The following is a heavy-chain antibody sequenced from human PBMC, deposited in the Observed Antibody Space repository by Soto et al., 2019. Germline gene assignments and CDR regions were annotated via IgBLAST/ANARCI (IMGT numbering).Heavy chain of an antibody. CDR2: IRSMGGTV. D-gene: IGHD3-10*01. J-gene: IGHJ4*02. CDR3: TRGGVSSVPGY. CDR1: GLICSDDS. V-gene: IGHV3-48*01. Sequence: EVQLVETGGGLVQPGGSLRLSCVGSGLICSDDSLNWVRQAPGSGLDWVSYIRSMGGTVYSADSVKGRFTVSRDNAKNALFLQRDSLRTEVPDVYSSTRGGVSSVPGYWGRGALFTVSS.